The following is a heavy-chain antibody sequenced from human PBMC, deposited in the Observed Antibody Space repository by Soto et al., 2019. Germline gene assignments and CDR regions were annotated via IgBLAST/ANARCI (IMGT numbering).Heavy chain of an antibody. CDR3: ERGHGWVDY. CDR1: GYGFTNNW. V-gene: IGHV5-10-1*01. J-gene: IGHJ4*01. Sequence: EVQLVQSGAEVKKPGESLRMSCEASGYGFTNNWISWVRQMPGKGLEWMGRIAPSDSDTNYNPSFQGHVTISVDKSISTVSLQWSSLKASDTAIYYCERGHGWVDYWGHGTLVIVSA. D-gene: IGHD6-19*01. CDR2: IAPSDSDT.